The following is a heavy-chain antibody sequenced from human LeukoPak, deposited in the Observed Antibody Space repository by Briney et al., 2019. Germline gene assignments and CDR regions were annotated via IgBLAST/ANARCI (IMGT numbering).Heavy chain of an antibody. CDR1: GYTFTGYG. D-gene: IGHD2-2*01. J-gene: IGHJ3*02. CDR3: ARERGGEEVPAAEVAFDI. CDR2: ISAYNGNR. Sequence: ASVKVSCKASGYTFTGYGISWVRQAPGQGLEWMGWISAYNGNRNYAQKFQARVTMTTGTSTSTAFMELRSLRSDDTAVYYCARERGGEEVPAAEVAFDIWGQGTMVTVSS. V-gene: IGHV1-18*01.